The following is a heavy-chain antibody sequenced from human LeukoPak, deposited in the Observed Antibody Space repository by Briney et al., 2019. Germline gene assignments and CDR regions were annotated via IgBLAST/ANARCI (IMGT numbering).Heavy chain of an antibody. V-gene: IGHV3-33*06. CDR1: GFTFSSYG. CDR3: AKDLLSGVVLSDYMDV. CDR2: IWYDGSNK. Sequence: GRSLRLSCAASGFTFSSYGMHWVRQAPGKGLEWVAVIWYDGSNKYYADSVKGRFTISRDNSKNTLYLQMNSLRAEDTAVYYCAKDLLSGVVLSDYMDVWGKGTTGTVSS. D-gene: IGHD7-27*01. J-gene: IGHJ6*03.